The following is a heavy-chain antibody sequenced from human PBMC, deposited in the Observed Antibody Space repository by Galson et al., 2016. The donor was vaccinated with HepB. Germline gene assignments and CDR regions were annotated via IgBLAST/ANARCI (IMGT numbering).Heavy chain of an antibody. CDR1: AATFSSYA. V-gene: IGHV1-69*13. CDR3: ARQKVNYDSRGRYYKYNGMDV. D-gene: IGHD3-22*01. CDR2: IIPTFGRP. Sequence: SVKVSCKASAATFSSYAIRWVRQAPGQGLEWMGGIIPTFGRPNYAQKFQGRVTITADESTSTAYMEVSSLRSEDTAVYYCARQKVNYDSRGRYYKYNGMDVWGQGTTVTVSS. J-gene: IGHJ6*02.